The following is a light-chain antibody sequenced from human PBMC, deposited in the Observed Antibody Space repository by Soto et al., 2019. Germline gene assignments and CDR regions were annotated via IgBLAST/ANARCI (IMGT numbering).Light chain of an antibody. CDR3: SSYTSSSTVV. CDR1: SSDVGGYNY. Sequence: SVLTQPRSVSGSPGQSVTISCTGTSSDVGGYNYVSWYQQHPGKAPKLMIYEVSNRPSGVSNRFSGSKSGNTASLTISGLQAEDEADYYCSSYTSSSTVVFGGGTKVTVL. V-gene: IGLV2-14*01. CDR2: EVS. J-gene: IGLJ2*01.